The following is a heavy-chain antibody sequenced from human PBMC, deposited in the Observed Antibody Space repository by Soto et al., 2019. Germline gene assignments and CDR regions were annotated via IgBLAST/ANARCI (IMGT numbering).Heavy chain of an antibody. V-gene: IGHV3-11*01. Sequence: GGSLRLSCAASGFTFSDYYMSWIRQAPGKGLEWVSYISSSGSTIYYADSVKGRFTISRDNAMNSLYLQMNSLRAEDTAVCYCARDTRMYDILTGYPEYYFDYWGQGTLVTSPQ. J-gene: IGHJ4*02. CDR3: ARDTRMYDILTGYPEYYFDY. CDR1: GFTFSDYY. D-gene: IGHD3-9*01. CDR2: ISSSGSTI.